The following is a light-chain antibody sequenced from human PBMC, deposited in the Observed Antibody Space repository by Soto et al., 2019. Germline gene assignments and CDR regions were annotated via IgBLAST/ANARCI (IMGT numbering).Light chain of an antibody. V-gene: IGKV3-15*01. CDR1: QSVSSN. CDR2: GAS. CDR3: QETFTTPYT. J-gene: IGKJ5*01. Sequence: EIVLTQSPATLSVSPGERATLPCRASQSVSSNLAWYQQKLGQAPRLLIYGASTRAPGIPARFSGSGSGTEFTLVISSLQSEDFATYFCQETFTTPYTFGQGTRLEIK.